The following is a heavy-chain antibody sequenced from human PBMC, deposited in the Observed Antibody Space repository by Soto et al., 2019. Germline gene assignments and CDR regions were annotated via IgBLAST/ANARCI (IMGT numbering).Heavy chain of an antibody. Sequence: PSKTLSLTCAVYGGSFSGYYWSWIRQPPGKGLEWIGEINHSGSTNYNPSLKSRVAISVDTSKNQFSLKLSSVTAADTAVYYCATLWAVADYWGQGTLVTVSS. CDR2: INHSGST. J-gene: IGHJ4*02. CDR1: GGSFSGYY. D-gene: IGHD6-19*01. CDR3: ATLWAVADY. V-gene: IGHV4-34*01.